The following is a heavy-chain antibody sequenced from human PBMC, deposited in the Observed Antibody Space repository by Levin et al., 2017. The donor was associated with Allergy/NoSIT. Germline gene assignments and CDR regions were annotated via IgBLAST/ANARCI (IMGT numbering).Heavy chain of an antibody. CDR3: VRPSGGYGGWFDP. J-gene: IGHJ5*02. V-gene: IGHV4-59*11. D-gene: IGHD4-23*01. CDR2: AHHSGTT. Sequence: SQTLSLTCTVSGGSITRHYWSWIRQFPVKGLEWIGYAHHSGTTNYNPSLKSRVTISVDTSKNQFSLKLTTVSAADTAVYYTVRPSGGYGGWFDPWVQGRLVTVSS. CDR1: GGSITRHY.